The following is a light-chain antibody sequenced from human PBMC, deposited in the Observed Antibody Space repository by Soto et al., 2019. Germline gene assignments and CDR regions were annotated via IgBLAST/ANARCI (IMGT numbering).Light chain of an antibody. Sequence: DIQMTQTPSPLSASVGDRVTITCRASQGISNYLAWYQQKPGKVPKLLIYGAYTLQSGVPSRFSGSGSGTDFTLTISSLQPEDVATYYCQKYNSAPPTFGQGTKVDI. CDR2: GAY. CDR1: QGISNY. CDR3: QKYNSAPPT. J-gene: IGKJ1*01. V-gene: IGKV1-27*01.